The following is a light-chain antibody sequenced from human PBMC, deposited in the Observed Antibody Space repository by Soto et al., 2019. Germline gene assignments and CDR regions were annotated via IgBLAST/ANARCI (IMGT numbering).Light chain of an antibody. CDR2: DAS. J-gene: IGKJ1*01. CDR3: QQNKDWPGT. V-gene: IGKV3-15*01. CDR1: QSVSSY. Sequence: EIVMTQSPATLSVSPGERATLSCRASQSVSSYLAWYQQKPGQAPRLLIYDASTRATGIPVRFSGSGSGTEFTLTISSLQSEAFGVYYCQQNKDWPGTFGQGTKVEIK.